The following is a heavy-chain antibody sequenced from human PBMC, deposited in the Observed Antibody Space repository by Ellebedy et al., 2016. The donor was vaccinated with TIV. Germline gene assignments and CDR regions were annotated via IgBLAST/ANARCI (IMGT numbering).Heavy chain of an antibody. D-gene: IGHD2-2*01. CDR1: GFSFSSYA. CDR3: AKDQCGRTSCPEF. Sequence: GESLKISXAASGFSFSSYAMTWVRQAPGKGLEWVSVISDGGDNTYYADSVQGRFTVSRDNSRNMVFLQMNSLRAEDTAIYYCAKDQCGRTSCPEFWGKGTLVTVSS. CDR2: ISDGGDNT. J-gene: IGHJ4*02. V-gene: IGHV3-23*01.